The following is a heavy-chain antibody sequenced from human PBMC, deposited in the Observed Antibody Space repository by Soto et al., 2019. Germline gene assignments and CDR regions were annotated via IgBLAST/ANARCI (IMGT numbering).Heavy chain of an antibody. J-gene: IGHJ5*02. CDR2: MNPDSGST. V-gene: IGHV1-8*01. Sequence: QVQLVQSGAEVKKPGASVKVSCNLPGSPSPVFQLTWGRQPPGQGLEWMGWMNPDSGSTDYALKFQGRLTMTRNTSMSTAYLELRSLTSEDTAIYYCARGRFISKGYDSGWYIAHWGQGTQVIVSS. CDR3: ARGRFISKGYDSGWYIAH. D-gene: IGHD6-19*01. CDR1: GSPSPVFQ.